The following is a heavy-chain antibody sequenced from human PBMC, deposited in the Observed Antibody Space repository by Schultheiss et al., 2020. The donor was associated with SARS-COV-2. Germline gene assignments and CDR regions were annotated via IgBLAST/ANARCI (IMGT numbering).Heavy chain of an antibody. CDR2: IYHSGST. J-gene: IGHJ6*02. Sequence: SETLSLTCAVSGGSISSGGYSWSWVRQPPGKGLEWIGYIYHSGSTYYSPSLKSRVTISVDTSKNQFSLKLSSVTAADTAVYYCARDGIMGMDVWGQGTTVTVS. V-gene: IGHV4-30-2*01. D-gene: IGHD2-8*01. CDR3: ARDGIMGMDV. CDR1: GGSISSGGYS.